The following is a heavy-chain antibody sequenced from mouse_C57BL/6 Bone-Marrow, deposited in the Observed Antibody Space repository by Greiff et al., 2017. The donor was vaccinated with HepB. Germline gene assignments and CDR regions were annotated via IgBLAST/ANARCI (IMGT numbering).Heavy chain of an antibody. CDR3: ARNGFAY. CDR2: ISSGSSTI. CDR1: GFTFRDYG. D-gene: IGHD1-1*02. V-gene: IGHV5-17*01. Sequence: EVQLVESGGCLVKPGGSLKLSCAASGFTFRDYGMHWVRQAPEKGLEWVAYISSGSSTIYYADTVKGRFTISRDNAKNTRFLQMTSLVYDDTAMYYCARNGFAYWGQGTLVTVSA. J-gene: IGHJ3*01.